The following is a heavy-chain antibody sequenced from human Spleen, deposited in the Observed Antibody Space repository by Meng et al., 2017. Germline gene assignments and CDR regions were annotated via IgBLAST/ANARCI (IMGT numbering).Heavy chain of an antibody. CDR2: ISSSSSYI. D-gene: IGHD3-10*01. J-gene: IGHJ6*02. V-gene: IGHV3-21*01. CDR3: ARDLYAVRGVIITPDYGMDV. CDR1: GFTFSNFW. Sequence: GESLKISCAASGFTFSNFWMSWVRQAPGKGLEWVSSISSSSSYIYYADSVKGRFTISRDNAKNSLYLQMNSLRAEDTAVYYCARDLYAVRGVIITPDYGMDVWGQGTTVTVSS.